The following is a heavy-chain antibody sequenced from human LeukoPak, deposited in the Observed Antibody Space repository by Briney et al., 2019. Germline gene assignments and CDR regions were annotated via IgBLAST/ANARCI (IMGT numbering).Heavy chain of an antibody. J-gene: IGHJ4*02. V-gene: IGHV3-30*03. CDR3: TTKVIRGNSGDDYDD. Sequence: GGSLRLSCAASGVTFRSYGMHWVRQAPGKGLEWVALISSDGNDKLYGESVRGRFTVSRDDSKSTLYLQMNSLRAEDTAVYYCTTKVIRGNSGDDYDDWGQGTRVTVSS. CDR2: ISSDGNDK. D-gene: IGHD5-12*01. CDR1: GVTFRSYG.